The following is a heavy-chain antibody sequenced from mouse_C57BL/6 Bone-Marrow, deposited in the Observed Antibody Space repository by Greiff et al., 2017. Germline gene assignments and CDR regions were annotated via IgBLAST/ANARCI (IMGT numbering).Heavy chain of an antibody. CDR2: IDPSDSYT. CDR1: GYTFPSYW. Sequence: QVQLQQPGAELVRPGTSVKLSCKASGYTFPSYWMHWVTQRPGQGLEWIGVIDPSDSYTNYNQKFKGKATLTVDTSSSTAYMRLSSLTSEDSAVYYCASLSDYYGSRGYYFDYWGQGTTLTVSS. D-gene: IGHD1-1*01. V-gene: IGHV1-59*01. CDR3: ASLSDYYGSRGYYFDY. J-gene: IGHJ2*01.